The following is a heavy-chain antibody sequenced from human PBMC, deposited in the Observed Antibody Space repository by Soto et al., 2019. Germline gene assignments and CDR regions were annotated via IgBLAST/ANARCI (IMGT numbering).Heavy chain of an antibody. CDR3: ARQGHMDV. J-gene: IGHJ6*02. CDR1: GFTFSDYT. Sequence: EVQLVESGGGLVKPGGSLKLSCVASGFTFSDYTMTWVRQAPGKGLEWVPSITIRSTYIYFTDSLKGRFTISRDNVKNSLYLQMNSLRGEDTAVYYCARQGHMDVWGQGTTVTVSS. CDR2: ITIRSTYI. V-gene: IGHV3-21*02.